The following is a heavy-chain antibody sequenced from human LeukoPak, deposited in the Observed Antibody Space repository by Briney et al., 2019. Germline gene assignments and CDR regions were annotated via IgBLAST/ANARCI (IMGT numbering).Heavy chain of an antibody. CDR3: ANGAAGRYCTSNICYR. J-gene: IGHJ4*02. D-gene: IGHD2-2*01. CDR1: GFTFSTYS. CDR2: INSGGDDK. Sequence: GGSLRPSCAASGFTFSTYSMTWVRQAPGKGLEWVSAINSGGDDKYYADSVRGRFTISRDNSKNTLYLHMNSLRAEDTAVYYCANGAAGRYCTSNICYRWGQGTLVTVSS. V-gene: IGHV3-23*01.